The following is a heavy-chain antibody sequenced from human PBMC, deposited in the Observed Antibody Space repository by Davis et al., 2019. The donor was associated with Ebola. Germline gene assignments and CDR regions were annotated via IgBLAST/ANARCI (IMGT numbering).Heavy chain of an antibody. CDR3: ARAQFPTTSDH. V-gene: IGHV1-18*01. J-gene: IGHJ4*02. CDR1: GGTFSTYT. CDR2: INPHNGNT. Sequence: ASVKVSCKASGGTFSTYTISWVRQAPGQGLEWMGWINPHNGNTNYAQNVQGRVIMTSDTATTTAYMEVGSLRSDDTAVYYCARAQFPTTSDHWGQGTLVTVSS. D-gene: IGHD1-1*01.